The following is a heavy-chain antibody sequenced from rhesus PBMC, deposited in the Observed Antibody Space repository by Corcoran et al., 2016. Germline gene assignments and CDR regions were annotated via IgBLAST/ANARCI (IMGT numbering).Heavy chain of an antibody. V-gene: IGHV4-147*01. J-gene: IGHJ6*01. CDR2: IYGSSGST. Sequence: QVQLQESGPGLVKPSETLSLTCAVSGYSISSNYWSWIRQPPGKGLEWIGYIYGSSGSTNDNPSLKSRVTISTDTPKSQFSLRLSSVTAADTAVYYCARERNTGGLDSWGQGVVVTVSS. D-gene: IGHD4-23*01. CDR1: GYSISSNY. CDR3: ARERNTGGLDS.